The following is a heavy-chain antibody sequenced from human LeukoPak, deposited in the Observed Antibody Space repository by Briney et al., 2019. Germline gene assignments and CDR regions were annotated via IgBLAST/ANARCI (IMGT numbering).Heavy chain of an antibody. D-gene: IGHD3-22*01. Sequence: PSETLSLTCTVSGGSISSSNYYWGRLRQPPGKGRVWIGSIYYSGSTYYNPSLKSRVTISVDKSKSQFSLKLSSVTAADTAVYYCARDTYYYDSSGYYLFDYWGQGTLVTVSS. CDR2: IYYSGST. CDR3: ARDTYYYDSSGYYLFDY. CDR1: GGSISSSNYY. V-gene: IGHV4-39*07. J-gene: IGHJ4*02.